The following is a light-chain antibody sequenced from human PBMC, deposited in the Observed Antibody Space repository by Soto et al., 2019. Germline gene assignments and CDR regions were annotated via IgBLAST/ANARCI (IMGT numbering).Light chain of an antibody. CDR3: LQYGSSPPAYT. J-gene: IGKJ2*01. V-gene: IGKV3-20*01. Sequence: ESVLTQSPGTLSLSPGDRATLSCRASQSVSGSYLAWYQQKPGQAPRLLIYGASSRATGIPDRFSGSGSGTDFTLTIKRLEPEDFAVYYCLQYGSSPPAYTFGQGTKLEIK. CDR2: GAS. CDR1: QSVSGSY.